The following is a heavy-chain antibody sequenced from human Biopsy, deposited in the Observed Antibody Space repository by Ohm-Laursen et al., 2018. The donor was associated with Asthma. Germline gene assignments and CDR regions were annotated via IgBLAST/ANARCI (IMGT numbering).Heavy chain of an antibody. CDR3: AKRRGYSGHDNDY. D-gene: IGHD5-12*01. CDR2: ISYDGNHK. Sequence: SLRLSCTASEFMFRSLGMHWVRQAPGKGLEWVAVISYDGNHKFYEDSVKGRFTISRDNSKNTLYLQMNSLRTEDTAVYYCAKRRGYSGHDNDYWGQGTLVIVSS. J-gene: IGHJ4*02. CDR1: EFMFRSLG. V-gene: IGHV3-30*18.